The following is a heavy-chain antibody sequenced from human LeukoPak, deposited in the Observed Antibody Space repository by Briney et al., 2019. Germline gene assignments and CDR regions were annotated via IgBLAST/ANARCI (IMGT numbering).Heavy chain of an antibody. V-gene: IGHV4-39*01. Sequence: PSETLSLTCTVSGYSISSSSYYWGWIRQPPGKGLEWIGSIYYSGSAYYNPSLKSRVTISVDTSKNQFSLRLSSVTAADTAVYYCARRTEDCGDCLDYWGQGTLVTVSS. J-gene: IGHJ4*02. CDR1: GYSISSSSYY. D-gene: IGHD4-17*01. CDR2: IYYSGSA. CDR3: ARRTEDCGDCLDY.